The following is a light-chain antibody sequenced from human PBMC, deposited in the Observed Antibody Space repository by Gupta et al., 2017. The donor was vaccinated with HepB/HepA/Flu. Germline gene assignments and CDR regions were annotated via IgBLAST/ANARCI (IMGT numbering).Light chain of an antibody. CDR2: GAS. CDR3: QQYCSSLQWT. Sequence: EIVLTQSPGTLSLSPGERATLSCRASQSVSSSYLAWYQQKPGQAPRLLIYGASSRATGIPDRFSGSGSGTDFTLTISRREPEDFAVYYCQQYCSSLQWTFGQGTKVEIK. J-gene: IGKJ1*01. V-gene: IGKV3-20*01. CDR1: QSVSSSY.